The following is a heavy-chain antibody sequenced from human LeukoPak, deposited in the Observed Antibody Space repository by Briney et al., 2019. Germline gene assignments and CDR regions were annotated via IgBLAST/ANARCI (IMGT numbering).Heavy chain of an antibody. Sequence: ASVKVSCKASGGTFSSYAISWVRQAPGQGLEWMGGIIPIFGTANYAQKFQGRVTITTDESTSTAYMELSSLRSEDTAVYYCAGRGWTVTTGYYYYMDVWGKGTTVTVSS. CDR2: IIPIFGTA. D-gene: IGHD4-11*01. CDR1: GGTFSSYA. J-gene: IGHJ6*03. CDR3: AGRGWTVTTGYYYYMDV. V-gene: IGHV1-69*05.